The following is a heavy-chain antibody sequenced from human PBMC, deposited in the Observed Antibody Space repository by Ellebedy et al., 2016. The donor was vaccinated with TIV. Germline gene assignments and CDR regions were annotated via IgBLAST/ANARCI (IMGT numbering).Heavy chain of an antibody. V-gene: IGHV3-23*01. CDR3: AKDHGPETGTQYAYFYGVDV. CDR1: GFIFTTYA. Sequence: PGGSLRLSCAASGFIFTTYAMTWVRQAPGKGLEWVSTISRNADNTYYADSVKGRFTISRDNSNNMVFLQMNSLRATDTAVYHCAKDHGPETGTQYAYFYGVDVWGQGSTVTVSS. J-gene: IGHJ6*02. CDR2: ISRNADNT. D-gene: IGHD3-9*01.